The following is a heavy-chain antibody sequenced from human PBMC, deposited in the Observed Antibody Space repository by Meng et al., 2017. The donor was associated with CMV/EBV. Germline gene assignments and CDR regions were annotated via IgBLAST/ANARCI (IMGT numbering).Heavy chain of an antibody. J-gene: IGHJ5*02. V-gene: IGHV1-69*05. D-gene: IGHD3-22*01. CDR2: IIPILGRA. Sequence: AISWVRQAQGQEREWRGGIIPILGRANDAQKFQGRVTITTEESTSTAYMELSSLRSEDTAVYYCARGGGKYYYDSSGYYNGGWFDPWGQGTLVTVSS. CDR3: ARGGGKYYYDSSGYYNGGWFDP. CDR1: A.